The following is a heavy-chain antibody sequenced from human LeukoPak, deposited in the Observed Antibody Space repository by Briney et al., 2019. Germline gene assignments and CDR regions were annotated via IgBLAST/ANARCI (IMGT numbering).Heavy chain of an antibody. Sequence: ASVKVSCKSSVGTFSSYAIRWVRQAPGQGLEWTGRVIPILGIANYAQQFQGRVTITADKSTSTAYMELSSLRSENTAVYYCASDTYYDSSGYFDYWGQGTLVTVSS. CDR1: VGTFSSYA. V-gene: IGHV1-69*04. CDR2: VIPILGIA. J-gene: IGHJ4*02. D-gene: IGHD3-22*01. CDR3: ASDTYYDSSGYFDY.